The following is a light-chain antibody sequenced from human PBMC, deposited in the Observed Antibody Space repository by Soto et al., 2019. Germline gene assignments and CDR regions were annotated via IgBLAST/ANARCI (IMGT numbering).Light chain of an antibody. Sequence: EIVLTQSPGTLSLSPGERATLSCRASQSVSNSYLAWYQHKPGQAPRLLIYGASDRATGIPDRFSGSGSGTDFTLTISRLEPEDFAVYYCQQYGSSPLYTFGQGTKLEIK. V-gene: IGKV3-20*01. J-gene: IGKJ2*01. CDR3: QQYGSSPLYT. CDR2: GAS. CDR1: QSVSNSY.